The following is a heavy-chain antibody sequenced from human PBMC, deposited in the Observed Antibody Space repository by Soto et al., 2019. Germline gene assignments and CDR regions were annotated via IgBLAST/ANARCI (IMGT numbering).Heavy chain of an antibody. J-gene: IGHJ6*02. CDR2: IIPIFGTA. CDR3: ARARGYSSGRDYYYYGMDV. V-gene: IGHV1-69*01. D-gene: IGHD6-19*01. Sequence: QVQLVQSGAVVKKPGSSVKVSCKASGGTFSSYAISWVRQAPGQGLEWMGGIIPIFGTANYAQKFQGRVKITADESTSTAYMELSSLRSEDTAVYYCARARGYSSGRDYYYYGMDVWGQGTTVTVSS. CDR1: GGTFSSYA.